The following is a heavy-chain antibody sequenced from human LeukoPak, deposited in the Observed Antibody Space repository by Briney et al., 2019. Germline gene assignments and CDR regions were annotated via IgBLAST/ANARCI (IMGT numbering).Heavy chain of an antibody. CDR3: ARERGYRYGHLDY. D-gene: IGHD5-18*01. J-gene: IGHJ4*02. CDR1: IGSFSGYH. CDR2: IDHSGNT. Sequence: SETLSLTCAVYIGSFSGYHWSWIRQPPGRGLEWIGEIDHSGNTKYNPSLKSRVTISADTSKNQFSLKLTSVTAADTAVYYCARERGYRYGHLDYWGQGTLVTVSS. V-gene: IGHV4-34*01.